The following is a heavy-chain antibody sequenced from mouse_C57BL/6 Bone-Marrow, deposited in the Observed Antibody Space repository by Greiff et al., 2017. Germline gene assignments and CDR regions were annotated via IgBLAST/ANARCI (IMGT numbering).Heavy chain of an antibody. CDR2: INPNNGGT. CDR3: AIIWLRRAYYAMDY. J-gene: IGHJ4*01. D-gene: IGHD2-2*01. V-gene: IGHV1-18*01. CDR1: GYTFTDYN. Sequence: VQLQQSGPELVKPGASVKIPCKASGYTFTDYNMDWVKQSHGKSLEWIGDINPNNGGTIYNQKFKGKATLTVDKSSSTAYMERRSLTSEDTAVYYCAIIWLRRAYYAMDYWGQGTSVTVSS.